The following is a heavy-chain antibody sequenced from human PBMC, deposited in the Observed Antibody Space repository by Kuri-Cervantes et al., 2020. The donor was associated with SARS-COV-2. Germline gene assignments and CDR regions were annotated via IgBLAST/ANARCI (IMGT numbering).Heavy chain of an antibody. CDR2: IYSGGST. CDR1: GFTFSNAW. V-gene: IGHV3-53*01. J-gene: IGHJ2*01. D-gene: IGHD3-3*01. Sequence: ETLSLTCAASGFTFSNAWMSWVRQAPGKGLEWVSVIYSGGSTYYADSVKGRFTISRDNSKNTLYLQMNSLRAEDTAVYYCARDRPGTYYDFWSGYSYWYFDLWGRGTLVTVSS. CDR3: ARDRPGTYYDFWSGYSYWYFDL.